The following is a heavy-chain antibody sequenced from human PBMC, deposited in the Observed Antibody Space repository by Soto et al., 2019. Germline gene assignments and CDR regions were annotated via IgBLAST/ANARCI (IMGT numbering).Heavy chain of an antibody. Sequence: QVQLVQSGAEVREAGASVKVSCKASGFTFTGYYIHWVRQVPGQGLEWMGWIKSNGDDTKYAQKFQDRVTMTRDTSMSTVYMELSRLRSDDMAVYYCVRDIVVVPETYGMDVWGQGTTVTVSS. CDR3: VRDIVVVPETYGMDV. V-gene: IGHV1-2*02. CDR2: IKSNGDDT. D-gene: IGHD2-2*01. J-gene: IGHJ6*02. CDR1: GFTFTGYY.